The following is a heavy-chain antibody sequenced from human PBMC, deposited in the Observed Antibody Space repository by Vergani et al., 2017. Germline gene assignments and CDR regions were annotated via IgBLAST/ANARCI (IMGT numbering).Heavy chain of an antibody. Sequence: EVQLVQSGAEVKKPGESLTISCKGSGYSFTSYWIGWVRQMPGKGLEWMGIIYPGDSDTRYSPSFQGQVTISADESISTAYLQWSSLKASDTAMYYCARRDAAYYDFWSGYYSAAFDIWGQGTMVTVSS. D-gene: IGHD3-3*01. J-gene: IGHJ3*02. CDR3: ARRDAAYYDFWSGYYSAAFDI. CDR2: IYPGDSDT. CDR1: GYSFTSYW. V-gene: IGHV5-51*01.